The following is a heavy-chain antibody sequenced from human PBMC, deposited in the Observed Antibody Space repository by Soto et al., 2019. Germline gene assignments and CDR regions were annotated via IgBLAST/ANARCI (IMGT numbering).Heavy chain of an antibody. J-gene: IGHJ3*02. Sequence: QDQLLQSGAEVKKPGPSVKVSCKASVFTSSGISWVRQAPGQRLEWMGWISTHNGNTIYAQKLQGRVIMTMDTSTTTVYMELRSLRPDDTAVYLCARAGILGLFDAYDIWRQGTMVTVSS. V-gene: IGHV1-18*04. CDR3: ARAGILGLFDAYDI. D-gene: IGHD3-3*01. CDR1: VFTSSG. CDR2: ISTHNGNT.